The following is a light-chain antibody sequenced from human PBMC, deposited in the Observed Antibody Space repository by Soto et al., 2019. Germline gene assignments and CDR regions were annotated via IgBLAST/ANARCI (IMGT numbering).Light chain of an antibody. J-gene: IGKJ1*01. Sequence: DIQMTQSPSSLSASVGDRVTITCRASQGISTYLNWSQQKPGKAPKLLIYAASSLQSGVPSRFSGSGSGTDFTLTISSLQPEDIASYYCQQSYISPGTFGQGTKVDNK. CDR3: QQSYISPGT. CDR2: AAS. CDR1: QGISTY. V-gene: IGKV1-39*01.